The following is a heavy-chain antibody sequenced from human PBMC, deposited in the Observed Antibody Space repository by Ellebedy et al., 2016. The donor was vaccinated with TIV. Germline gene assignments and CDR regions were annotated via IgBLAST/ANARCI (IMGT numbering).Heavy chain of an antibody. CDR1: GYHFTNYA. Sequence: AASVKVSCKASGYHFTNYAMSWVRQAPGQGPEWMGWIGTYNGNAKYAQKFQGRVTMTTDTSTTTAYLELRNLTSDNTAVYYFVRDKGITIIVLLDYWGQGSLVTVSS. D-gene: IGHD3-22*01. CDR2: IGTYNGNA. V-gene: IGHV1-18*01. J-gene: IGHJ4*02. CDR3: VRDKGITIIVLLDY.